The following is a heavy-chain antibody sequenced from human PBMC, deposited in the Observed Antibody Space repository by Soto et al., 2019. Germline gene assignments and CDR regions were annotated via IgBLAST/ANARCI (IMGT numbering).Heavy chain of an antibody. CDR2: ISGSGGST. CDR1: GFTFSSYA. V-gene: IGHV3-23*01. D-gene: IGHD3-10*01. Sequence: EVQLLESGGGLVQPGGSLRLSCAASGFTFSSYAMSWVRQAPGKGLEWVSAISGSGGSTYYADSVKGRFTISRDNSKNTLYLQMNSRRAEDTAVYYCAKGFAGHYYYGMDVWGQGTTVTVSS. CDR3: AKGFAGHYYYGMDV. J-gene: IGHJ6*02.